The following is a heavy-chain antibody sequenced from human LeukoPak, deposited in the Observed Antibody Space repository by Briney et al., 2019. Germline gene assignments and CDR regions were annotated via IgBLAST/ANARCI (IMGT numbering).Heavy chain of an antibody. D-gene: IGHD3-16*01. Sequence: SETLSLTCTVSGGSISSYYWSWIRQPPGKGLEWIGYIYYSGSTNYNPSLKSRVTISVDTSKNQFSLKLSSVTAADTAVYYCARTRPFGAFDFWGQGTMATVSS. J-gene: IGHJ3*01. CDR3: ARTRPFGAFDF. CDR2: IYYSGST. V-gene: IGHV4-59*01. CDR1: GGSISSYY.